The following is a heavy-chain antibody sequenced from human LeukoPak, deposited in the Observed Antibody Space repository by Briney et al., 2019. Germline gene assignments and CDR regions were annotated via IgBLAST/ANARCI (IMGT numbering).Heavy chain of an antibody. V-gene: IGHV4-39*01. CDR3: VMGMGEAMATADFDY. Sequence: SETLSLTCNVSGDSISSSTFYWGWIRQPPGKGLEWIGSIYYSGTTYNNPSLKSRVTISVDTSKNQFSLKLTSVTAADTAVYFCVMGMGEAMATADFDYWGQGTLVIVSS. CDR1: GDSISSSTFY. D-gene: IGHD5-24*01. CDR2: IYYSGTT. J-gene: IGHJ4*02.